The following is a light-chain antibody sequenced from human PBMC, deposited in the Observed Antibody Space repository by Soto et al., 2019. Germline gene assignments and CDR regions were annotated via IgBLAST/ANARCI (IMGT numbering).Light chain of an antibody. V-gene: IGKV1-39*01. CDR1: QIIGNY. CDR3: HQTYNTPFT. J-gene: IGKJ3*01. Sequence: DIQMTQSPSSLSASVGDRVTITCRASQIIGNYLNWYQQKPGKAPKFLIYAASTLQSGVPSRFSGSGSGTDFTLTINSLQPEDFATYYCHQTYNTPFTFGPGTKVDIK. CDR2: AAS.